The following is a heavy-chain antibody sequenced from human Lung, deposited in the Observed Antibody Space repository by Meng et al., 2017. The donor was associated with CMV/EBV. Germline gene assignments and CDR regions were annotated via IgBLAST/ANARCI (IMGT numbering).Heavy chain of an antibody. Sequence: ASXXVSXKASGYTXTSSYMNWVRQAPGQGLEWMGIINTTGGGTSYAQKFQGRVTMTRDTSTSTVYLELISLRSEDTAVYYCARDHPPQSSSPPGVNWFDPWXQGTXVTVSS. D-gene: IGHD6-13*01. J-gene: IGHJ5*02. CDR2: INTTGGGT. CDR3: ARDHPPQSSSPPGVNWFDP. V-gene: IGHV1-46*01. CDR1: GYTXTSSY.